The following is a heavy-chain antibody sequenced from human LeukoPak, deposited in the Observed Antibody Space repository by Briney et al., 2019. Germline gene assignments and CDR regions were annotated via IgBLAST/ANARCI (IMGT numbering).Heavy chain of an antibody. Sequence: SETLSLTCTVSGGSISSYYWSWIRQPPGKGLEWIGYIYYSGSTNYNPSLKSRVTISVDTSKNQFSLKLSSVTAADTAVYYCARVASFLTSVDFWSGYSYGMDVWGQGTTVTVSS. D-gene: IGHD3-3*01. J-gene: IGHJ6*02. CDR2: IYYSGST. V-gene: IGHV4-59*01. CDR3: ARVASFLTSVDFWSGYSYGMDV. CDR1: GGSISSYY.